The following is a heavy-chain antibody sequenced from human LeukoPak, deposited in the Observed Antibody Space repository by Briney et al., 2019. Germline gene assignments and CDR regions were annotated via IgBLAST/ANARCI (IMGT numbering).Heavy chain of an antibody. J-gene: IGHJ4*02. D-gene: IGHD5-12*01. CDR3: ARALYSGYDYYFDY. CDR2: MNPNSGNT. CDR1: GYTFTSYD. V-gene: IGHV1-8*01. Sequence: GASVKVSCKASGYTFTSYDINWVRQATGQGLEWMGWMNPNSGNTGYAQKFQGRVTMTRNTSISTAYMELSSLRSEDTAVYYCARALYSGYDYYFDYWGQGTLVTASS.